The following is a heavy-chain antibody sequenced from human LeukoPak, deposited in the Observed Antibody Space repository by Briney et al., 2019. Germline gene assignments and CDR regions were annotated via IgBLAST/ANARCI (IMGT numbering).Heavy chain of an antibody. CDR1: DFSINTGHY. J-gene: IGHJ5*02. Sequence: PSETLSLTCTVSDFSINTGHYWGWIRQPPGKGLEWIGSIYKTGYTYYNPSLKSRVTMSVDASKNQFSLKLSSVTAADTAVYYCARGKNWFDPWGQGTLVTVSS. V-gene: IGHV4-38-2*02. CDR3: ARGKNWFDP. CDR2: IYKTGYT.